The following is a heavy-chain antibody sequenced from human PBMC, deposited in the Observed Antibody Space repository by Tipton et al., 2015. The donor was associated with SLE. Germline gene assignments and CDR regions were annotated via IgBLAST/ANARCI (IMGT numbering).Heavy chain of an antibody. CDR1: GFTFSNYA. J-gene: IGHJ6*03. CDR3: VKDGMVRRGGNYYYYVDV. D-gene: IGHD3-10*01. Sequence: SLRLSCEASGFTFSNYAMHWVRQVPGKGLECVAGSDGNGGSTYYANSVKGRFIISRDTSRNTLYLQMGSLRAEDMAVYYCVKDGMVRRGGNYYYYVDVWGKGTTVTVSS. V-gene: IGHV3-64*01. CDR2: SDGNGGST.